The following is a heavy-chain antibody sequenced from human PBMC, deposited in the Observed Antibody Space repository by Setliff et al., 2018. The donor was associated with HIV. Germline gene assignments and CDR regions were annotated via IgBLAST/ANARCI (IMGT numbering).Heavy chain of an antibody. Sequence: GASVKVSCKASGDIFTSYYMHWVRQAPGQGPEWMGVINPSGGSTIYAQKFQGRVTVTRDTSTSTVYMQLSTLRSEDTAVYYFARERLGRSGFEYLQHWGQGTLVTVSS. CDR3: ARERLGRSGFEYLQH. CDR2: INPSGGST. V-gene: IGHV1-46*01. CDR1: GDIFTSYY. J-gene: IGHJ1*01. D-gene: IGHD3-22*01.